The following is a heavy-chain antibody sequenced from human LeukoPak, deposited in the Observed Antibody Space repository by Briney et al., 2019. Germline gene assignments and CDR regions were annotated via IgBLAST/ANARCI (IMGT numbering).Heavy chain of an antibody. CDR2: VSGNGGSS. D-gene: IGHD1-26*01. J-gene: IGHJ4*02. CDR3: ARRKVGGTGDY. V-gene: IGHV3-23*01. CDR1: GFTFSNYG. Sequence: GGSLRLSCAASGFTFSNYGMSWVRQAAGKGLEWVSAVSGNGGSSFYADSVKGRFTISRDNSKNTLFLQVDSLRAEDSAIYYCARRKVGGTGDYWGQGTQVTVSS.